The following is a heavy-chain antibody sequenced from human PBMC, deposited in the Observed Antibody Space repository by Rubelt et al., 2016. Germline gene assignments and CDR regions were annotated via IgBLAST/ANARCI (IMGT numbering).Heavy chain of an antibody. CDR3: ARGSQSSGYGSPGDY. CDR2: IRQDGNEK. J-gene: IGHJ4*02. Sequence: GGSLRLSCSASGFIFSTYWMTWVRQAPGKGLEWVANIRQDGNEKYYVDSVKGRFTISRDNAQNSLYLQMNSLRAGDTAFYYCARGSQSSGYGSPGDYWGQGTLVTVSS. CDR1: GFIFSTYW. V-gene: IGHV3-7*03. D-gene: IGHD3-22*01.